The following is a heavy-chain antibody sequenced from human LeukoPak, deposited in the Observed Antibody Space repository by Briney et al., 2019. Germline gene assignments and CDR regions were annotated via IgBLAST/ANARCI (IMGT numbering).Heavy chain of an antibody. CDR3: ASIIAAPNWFDP. J-gene: IGHJ5*02. V-gene: IGHV1-2*02. CDR1: GYTFTGYY. CDR2: INPNSGCT. Sequence: ASVKVSCKASGYTFTGYYMHWVRQAPGQGLEWMGGINPNSGCTNYAQKFQGRVTMTRDTSISTAYMELSRLRSDDTAVYYCASIIAAPNWFDPWGQGTLVTVSS. D-gene: IGHD6-6*01.